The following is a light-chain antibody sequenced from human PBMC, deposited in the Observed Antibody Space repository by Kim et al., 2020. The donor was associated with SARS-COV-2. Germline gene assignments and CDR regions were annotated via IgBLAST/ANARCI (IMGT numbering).Light chain of an antibody. Sequence: WSPGERATLSCRASQSVSSSYLAWYQQKPGQAPRLLIYGASSRATGIPDRFSGSGSGTDFTLTISRLEPEDFAVYYCQQYGSSRSFGQGTRLEIK. V-gene: IGKV3-20*01. CDR2: GAS. CDR1: QSVSSSY. CDR3: QQYGSSRS. J-gene: IGKJ5*01.